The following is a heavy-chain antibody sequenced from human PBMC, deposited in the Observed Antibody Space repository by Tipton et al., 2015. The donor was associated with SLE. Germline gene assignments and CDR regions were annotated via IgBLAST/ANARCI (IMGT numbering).Heavy chain of an antibody. D-gene: IGHD6-19*01. CDR2: INHSGST. J-gene: IGHJ5*02. Sequence: TLSLTCAVYGGSFSGYYWSWIRQPPGKGLEWIGEINHSGSTNYNPSLKSRVTISVDTSKNQFSLKLSSVTAADTAVYYCASRSSQWLLPGWFDPWGQGTLVTVSA. CDR1: GGSFSGYY. V-gene: IGHV4-34*01. CDR3: ASRSSQWLLPGWFDP.